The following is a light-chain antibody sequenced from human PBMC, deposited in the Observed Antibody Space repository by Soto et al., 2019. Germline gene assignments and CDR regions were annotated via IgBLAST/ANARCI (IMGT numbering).Light chain of an antibody. CDR2: EVS. CDR1: SSDVGSYNR. CDR3: NSYTGSSTHV. V-gene: IGLV2-18*02. Sequence: ALTQPPSVSGSPGQSVAISCTGTSSDVGSYNRVSWYQQPPGAAPKLMIYEVSNRPSGVPDRFSGSKSGNTASLTISGLQAEDEADYYCNSYTGSSTHVFRTGTKVPVL. J-gene: IGLJ1*01.